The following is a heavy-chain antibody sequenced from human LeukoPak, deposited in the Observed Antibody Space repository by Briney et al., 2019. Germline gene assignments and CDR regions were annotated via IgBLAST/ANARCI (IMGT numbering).Heavy chain of an antibody. Sequence: GGSLRLSCAASGFTFSNAWMSWVRQAPGKGLQWVGRIKSKSVGGATDYAAPVKGRFTNSRDDSKTTLFLQMNSLNTEDTAVYYCTREFWDGGTSLDYWGQGTLVTVSS. D-gene: IGHD2-15*01. CDR1: GFTFSNAW. CDR3: TREFWDGGTSLDY. V-gene: IGHV3-15*05. CDR2: IKSKSVGGAT. J-gene: IGHJ4*02.